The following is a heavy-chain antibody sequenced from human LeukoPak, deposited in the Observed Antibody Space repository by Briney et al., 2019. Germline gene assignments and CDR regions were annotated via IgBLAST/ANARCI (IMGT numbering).Heavy chain of an antibody. CDR1: GFTFSSYG. D-gene: IGHD4-11*01. Sequence: GGSLRLSCAASGFTFSSYGMHWVRQAPGKGLEWVAVISYDGSNKYYADSVEGRFTISSDNAKNSLYLVMNFLRDEDTAVYYCARDLDYSFDYWGQGAQVIVSS. V-gene: IGHV3-30*03. J-gene: IGHJ4*02. CDR3: ARDLDYSFDY. CDR2: ISYDGSNK.